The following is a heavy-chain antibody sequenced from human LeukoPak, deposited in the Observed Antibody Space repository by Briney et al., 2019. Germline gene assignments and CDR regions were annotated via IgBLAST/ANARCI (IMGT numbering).Heavy chain of an antibody. CDR1: GFTFSTYS. CDR2: ISSSSSTI. V-gene: IGHV3-48*04. CDR3: ARDRGYYDSSGDFDY. D-gene: IGHD3-22*01. Sequence: GGSLRLSCAASGFTFSTYSVNWVRQAPGKGLEWVSYISSSSSTIYYADSVKGRFTISRDNAKNSLYLQMNSLRAEDTAVYYCARDRGYYDSSGDFDYWGQGTLVTVSS. J-gene: IGHJ4*02.